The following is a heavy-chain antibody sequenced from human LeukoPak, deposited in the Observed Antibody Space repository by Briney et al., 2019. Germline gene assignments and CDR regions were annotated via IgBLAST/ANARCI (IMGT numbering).Heavy chain of an antibody. CDR3: ARGPLMVRGVISYWFDP. D-gene: IGHD3-10*01. Sequence: ASVKVSCKASGYTFTGYYMHWVRQAPGQGLEWVGWINPKSGGTNYAQKFQGRVTMTRDTSISTAYMELSRLRSDDTAVYYCARGPLMVRGVISYWFDPWGQGTLVTVSS. CDR2: INPKSGGT. J-gene: IGHJ5*02. CDR1: GYTFTGYY. V-gene: IGHV1-2*02.